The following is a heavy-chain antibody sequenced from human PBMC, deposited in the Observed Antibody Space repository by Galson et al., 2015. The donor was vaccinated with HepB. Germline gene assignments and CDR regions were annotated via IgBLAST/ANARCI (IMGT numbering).Heavy chain of an antibody. Sequence: LRLSCAASGFTVSSNYMSWVRQAPGKGLEWVSVIYSDGSTFYAYSVKGRFTISRDNSKNTLYLQMNSLRPEDTAVYYCARAWVAVAAYYYYGMDVWGRGTTVTVSS. V-gene: IGHV3-66*02. CDR2: IYSDGST. CDR1: GFTVSSNY. D-gene: IGHD6-19*01. CDR3: ARAWVAVAAYYYYGMDV. J-gene: IGHJ6*02.